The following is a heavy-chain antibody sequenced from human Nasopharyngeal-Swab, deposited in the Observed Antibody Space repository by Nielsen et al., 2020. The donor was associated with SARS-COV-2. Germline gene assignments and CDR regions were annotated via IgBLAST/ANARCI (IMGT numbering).Heavy chain of an antibody. CDR1: GLTFSDYY. J-gene: IGHJ4*02. D-gene: IGHD5-12*01. V-gene: IGHV3-69-1*01. CDR3: ARPLYSGYDLAY. Sequence: GESLKISCVASGLTFSDYYMSWIRQAPGQGLEWVSYISTTNTIYYGDSVKGRFTISRDNAKNSLYLQMNSLRHEDTAVYYCARPLYSGYDLAYWGQGTLVTVSS. CDR2: ISTTNTI.